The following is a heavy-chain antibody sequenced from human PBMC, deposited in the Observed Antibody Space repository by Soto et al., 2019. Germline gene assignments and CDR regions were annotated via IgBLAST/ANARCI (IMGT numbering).Heavy chain of an antibody. CDR3: ARNVATVTTSPFDY. CDR1: GYTFTSYG. J-gene: IGHJ4*02. CDR2: ISAYNGNT. D-gene: IGHD4-17*01. V-gene: IGHV1-18*01. Sequence: ASVKVSCKASGYTFTSYGISWVRQAPGQGLEWMGWISAYNGNTNYAQKLQGRVTMTTDTSTSTAYMELRSLRPDDTAVYYCARNVATVTTSPFDYWGQGTLVTVSS.